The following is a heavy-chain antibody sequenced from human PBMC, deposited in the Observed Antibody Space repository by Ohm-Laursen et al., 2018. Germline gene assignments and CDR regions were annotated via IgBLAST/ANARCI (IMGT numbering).Heavy chain of an antibody. D-gene: IGHD3-10*01. CDR1: GFTFSNHG. V-gene: IGHV3-30*18. CDR3: AKENPSYFYDY. J-gene: IGHJ4*02. Sequence: SLRLSCAASGFTFSNHGMHWVRQAPGKGLEWVAIISRDGSTKYYGDSVKGRFTISRDDSKNTLFLQMRALRAEDTALYYCAKENPSYFYDYWGQGTLVTVSS. CDR2: ISRDGSTK.